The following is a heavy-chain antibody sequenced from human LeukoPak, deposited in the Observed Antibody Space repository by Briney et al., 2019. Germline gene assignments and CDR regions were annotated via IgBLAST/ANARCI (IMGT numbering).Heavy chain of an antibody. CDR3: ARDLSVAAAGNDAFDF. V-gene: IGHV1-2*02. D-gene: IGHD6-13*01. CDR2: MNPNSGGT. CDR1: GYTFTSYG. J-gene: IGHJ3*01. Sequence: ASVKVSCKASGYTFTSYGISWVRQAPGQGLEWMGWMNPNSGGTSYAQKFQGRVTMTRDTSISTAYMELSRLRFDDTAVYYCARDLSVAAAGNDAFDFWGQGTMITVSS.